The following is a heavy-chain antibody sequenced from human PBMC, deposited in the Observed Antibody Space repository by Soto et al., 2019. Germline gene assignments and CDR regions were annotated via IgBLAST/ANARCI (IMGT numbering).Heavy chain of an antibody. Sequence: SETLSLTCTVSGDSVSSGSKCWSWIRQPPGKALEWIAYLCYSGNTNYNPSLKSQVTISRDTSRNQFSLRMTSVTADDTAVYFCARSGGGSGWLGGQGTLVTVSS. CDR1: GDSVSSGSKC. V-gene: IGHV4-61*01. D-gene: IGHD6-19*01. CDR2: LCYSGNT. J-gene: IGHJ4*02. CDR3: ARSGGGSGWL.